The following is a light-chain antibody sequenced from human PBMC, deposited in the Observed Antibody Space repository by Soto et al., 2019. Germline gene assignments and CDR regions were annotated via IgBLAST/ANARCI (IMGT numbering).Light chain of an antibody. CDR2: KAS. CDR3: QKYNSAPLT. CDR1: QSISSW. V-gene: IGKV1-5*03. J-gene: IGKJ4*01. Sequence: DIQMTQSPSTLSASVGDRVTITFRASQSISSWLAWYQQKPGKAPKLLIYKASSLESGVPSRFSGSGSGTDFTLTISSLQPEDVATYYCQKYNSAPLTFGGGTKVDIK.